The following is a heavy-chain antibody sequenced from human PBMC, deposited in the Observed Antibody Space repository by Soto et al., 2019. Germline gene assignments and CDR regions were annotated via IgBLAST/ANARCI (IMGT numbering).Heavy chain of an antibody. CDR2: IYYSGST. CDR3: ASTSIAAAGRGYYYYGMGV. Sequence: SETLSLTCTVSGGSISSGGYYWSWIRQHPGKGLEWIGYIYYSGSTYYNPSLKSRVTISVDTSKNQFSLKLSSVTAADTAVYYCASTSIAAAGRGYYYYGMGVWGQGTTVTVSS. V-gene: IGHV4-31*03. D-gene: IGHD6-13*01. CDR1: GGSISSGGYY. J-gene: IGHJ6*02.